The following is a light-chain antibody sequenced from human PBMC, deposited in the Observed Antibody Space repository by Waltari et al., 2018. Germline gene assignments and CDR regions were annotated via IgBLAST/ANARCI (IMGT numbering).Light chain of an antibody. J-gene: IGLJ2*01. CDR1: SGQTSYA. CDR2: VNSDGEH. Sequence: QLLVTHSPSASASLGASVKLTCPLSSGQTSYAIAWHQHQSEKGPRFLMSVNSDGEHTQGDGMPDRFSGPSSGAERYLTIYSLQSEDEADYYCQTWDTNIVVFGGGTKVTVL. CDR3: QTWDTNIVV. V-gene: IGLV4-69*01.